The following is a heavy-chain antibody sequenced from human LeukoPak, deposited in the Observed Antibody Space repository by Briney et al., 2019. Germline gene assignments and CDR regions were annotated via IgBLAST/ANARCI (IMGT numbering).Heavy chain of an antibody. CDR2: ISGSGGST. CDR1: GFTFSSYA. J-gene: IGHJ4*02. Sequence: PGGSLRLSCAASGFTFSSYAMSWVRQAPGKGLEWVSAISGSGGSTYYADSVKGRFTISRDNSKNTLYLQMNSLRAEDTAVYYCAKDFIRYCSGGSCYPYFDYWGRGTLVTVSS. D-gene: IGHD2-15*01. V-gene: IGHV3-23*01. CDR3: AKDFIRYCSGGSCYPYFDY.